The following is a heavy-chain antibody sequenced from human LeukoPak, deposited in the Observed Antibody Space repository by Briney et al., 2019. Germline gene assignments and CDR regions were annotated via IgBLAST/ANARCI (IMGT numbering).Heavy chain of an antibody. D-gene: IGHD5-24*01. Sequence: SETLSLTCTVSGGSISSYYWSWIRQPPGKGLEWIGYIYTSGSTNYNPSLKSRVTISVDTSKNQSSLKLSSVTAADTAVYYCARSGRDGYNFWFDPWGQGTLVTVSS. CDR3: ARSGRDGYNFWFDP. V-gene: IGHV4-4*09. CDR1: GGSISSYY. J-gene: IGHJ5*02. CDR2: IYTSGST.